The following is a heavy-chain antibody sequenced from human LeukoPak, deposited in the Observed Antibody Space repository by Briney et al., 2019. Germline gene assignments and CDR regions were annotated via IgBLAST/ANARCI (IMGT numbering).Heavy chain of an antibody. J-gene: IGHJ5*02. D-gene: IGHD6-13*01. CDR2: VYSSGST. CDR3: ARGSPSTAAVPAS. CDR1: GGSISGYY. Sequence: PSETLSLTCTVSGGSISGYYWSWIRQPAGKGLEWIGRVYSSGSTNYNPSFESRVTISVDTSKNQISLRLSSVTAADTAVYYCARGSPSTAAVPASWGQGTLVTVSS. V-gene: IGHV4-4*07.